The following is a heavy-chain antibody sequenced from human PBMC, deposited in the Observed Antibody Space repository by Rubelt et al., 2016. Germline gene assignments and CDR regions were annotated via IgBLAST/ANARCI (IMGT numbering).Heavy chain of an antibody. D-gene: IGHD3-22*01. Sequence: QVQLQESGPGLVKPSETLSLTCTVSGGSISSYYWSWIRQPPGKGLEWIGYIYYSGSTNYNPSLKSRVTISVDTSKNQFSLKLSSVTAADTAVYYCARAVYDSSGFRFDYWGHGTLVTVSS. V-gene: IGHV4-59*01. CDR3: ARAVYDSSGFRFDY. J-gene: IGHJ4*01. CDR1: GGSISSYY. CDR2: IYYSGST.